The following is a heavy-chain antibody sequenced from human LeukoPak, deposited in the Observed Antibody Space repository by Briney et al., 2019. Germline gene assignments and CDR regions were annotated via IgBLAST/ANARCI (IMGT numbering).Heavy chain of an antibody. CDR1: GGTFSSYA. D-gene: IGHD3-22*01. CDR3: ARSYYDSSGYFDY. CDR2: IIPILGIA. J-gene: IGHJ4*02. V-gene: IGHV1-69*04. Sequence: SVKLSCKASGGTFSSYAISWVRQAHGQGLEWMGRIIPILGIANYAQKFQGRVTITADKSTSTAYMELSSLRSEDTAVYYCARSYYDSSGYFDYWGQGTLVTVSS.